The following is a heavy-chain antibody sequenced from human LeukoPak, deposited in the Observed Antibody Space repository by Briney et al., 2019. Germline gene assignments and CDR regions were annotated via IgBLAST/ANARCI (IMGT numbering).Heavy chain of an antibody. CDR1: GYSFTSYW. D-gene: IGHD2-2*01. J-gene: IGHJ5*02. CDR2: IYPGDLRV. V-gene: IGHV5-51*01. CDR3: ACRDLTSTWFFP. Sequence: GESLKISCQGFGYSFTSYWIGWVRQMPGKGMEWMEVIYPGDLRVRYNPSFQGQVTISVDKSINTAYLQWVSLRASDSAMYYCACRDLTSTWFFPWGQGTLVTVSS.